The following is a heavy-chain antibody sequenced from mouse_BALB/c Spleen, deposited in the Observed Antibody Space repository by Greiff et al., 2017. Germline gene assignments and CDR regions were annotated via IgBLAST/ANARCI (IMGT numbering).Heavy chain of an antibody. V-gene: IGHV2-9*02. Sequence: QVQLKQSGPGLVAPSQSLSITCTVSGFSLTSYGVHWVRQPPGKGLEWLGVIWAGGSTNYNSALMSRLSISKDNSKSQVFLKMNSLQTDDTAMYYCAREIHYYGYVLAYWGQGTLVTVSA. CDR3: AREIHYYGYVLAY. CDR1: GFSLTSYG. CDR2: IWAGGST. J-gene: IGHJ3*01. D-gene: IGHD1-2*01.